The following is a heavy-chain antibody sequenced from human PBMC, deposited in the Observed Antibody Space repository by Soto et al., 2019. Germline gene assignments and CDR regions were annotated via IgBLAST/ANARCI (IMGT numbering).Heavy chain of an antibody. D-gene: IGHD2-15*01. CDR1: GYTFTSYG. CDR3: ARDRGGVVVAATQHAFDI. J-gene: IGHJ3*02. CDR2: ISAYNGNT. Sequence: GASVKVSCKASGYTFTSYGISWVRQAPGQGLEWMGWISAYNGNTNYAQKLQGRVTMTTDTSTSTAYMELRSLRSDDTAVYYCARDRGGVVVAATQHAFDIWGQGTMVTVSS. V-gene: IGHV1-18*01.